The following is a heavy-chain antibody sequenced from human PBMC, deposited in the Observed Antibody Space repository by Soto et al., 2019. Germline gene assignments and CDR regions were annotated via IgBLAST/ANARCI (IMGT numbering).Heavy chain of an antibody. CDR1: GFIFTRSS. Sequence: SVKVSCKASGFIFTRSSVQWARQARGQRLEWIGWITVSTGNTNYAQKFQERVTITRDMSTSTAYMELSNLRSEDTAIYYCAAGDSSGYYGGWGQGTQVAVSS. D-gene: IGHD3-22*01. J-gene: IGHJ4*02. CDR3: AAGDSSGYYGG. V-gene: IGHV1-58*01. CDR2: ITVSTGNT.